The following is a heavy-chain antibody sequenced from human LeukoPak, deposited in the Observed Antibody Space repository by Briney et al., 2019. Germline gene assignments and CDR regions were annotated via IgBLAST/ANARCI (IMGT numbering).Heavy chain of an antibody. CDR1: GFTFSSYA. J-gene: IGHJ2*01. Sequence: PGTSLRLPCTAPGFTFSSYAIHWIRQAPGKGLEWVALVWHDGSNRYYSEAVKGRFTISRDNSKNTVYLQINSLRAEDTAVYYCVKGSGWDKRIYWYFDLWGRGTLVTVSS. CDR3: VKGSGWDKRIYWYFDL. D-gene: IGHD6-19*01. CDR2: VWHDGSNR. V-gene: IGHV3-33*01.